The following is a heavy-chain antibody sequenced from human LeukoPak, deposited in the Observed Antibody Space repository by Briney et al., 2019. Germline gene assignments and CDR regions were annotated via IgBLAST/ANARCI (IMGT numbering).Heavy chain of an antibody. CDR2: IKSKTDGGTT. V-gene: IGHV3-15*01. Sequence: GGSLSLACAAAAFTFSNAWMSWVRQAPGKGLEWVGRIKSKTDGGTTDYAAPVKGRFTISRDDSKNTLYLQMNSLKTEDTAVYYCTTVSKWPTPTGYWGQGTLVTVSS. J-gene: IGHJ4*02. CDR3: TTVSKWPTPTGY. CDR1: AFTFSNAW. D-gene: IGHD1-14*01.